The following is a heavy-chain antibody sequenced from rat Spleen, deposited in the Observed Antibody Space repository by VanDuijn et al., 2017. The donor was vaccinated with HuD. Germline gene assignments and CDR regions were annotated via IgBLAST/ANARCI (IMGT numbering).Heavy chain of an antibody. CDR1: GFTFNNNW. J-gene: IGHJ2*01. CDR3: TTGGYGGY. Sequence: EVQLVESGGGLVQPGRSLKLSCVASGFTFNNNWMTWVRQAAGKGLEWVATIINTAGSTYYPDSVKGRFTISRDNSKSTLYLQMNSLRSEDTATYYCTTGGYGGYWGQGVMVTVSS. V-gene: IGHV5-31*01. CDR2: IINTAGST. D-gene: IGHD1-11*01.